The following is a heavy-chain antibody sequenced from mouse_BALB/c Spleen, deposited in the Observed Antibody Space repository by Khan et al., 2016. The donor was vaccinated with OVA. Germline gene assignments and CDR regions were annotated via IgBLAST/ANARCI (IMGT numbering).Heavy chain of an antibody. CDR3: ANHGSSSAWFAY. CDR1: GYTFTRYW. D-gene: IGHD1-1*01. J-gene: IGHJ3*01. V-gene: IGHV1-7*01. CDR2: INPSTGYS. Sequence: QVQLQQSGAELAKPGASVKMSCKASGYTFTRYWMHWVQQRPGQGLEWIGYINPSTGYSEYTPKFKDKATLTADKSSSTAYMQLSSLTSDDSAVYYCANHGSSSAWFAYWGQGTLVTVSA.